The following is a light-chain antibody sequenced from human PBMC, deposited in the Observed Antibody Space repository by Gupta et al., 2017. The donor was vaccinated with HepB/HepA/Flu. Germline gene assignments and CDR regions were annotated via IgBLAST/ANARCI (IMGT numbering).Light chain of an antibody. Sequence: TTGSSNIGAGYDVHWYQQLPGTAPKVVIHNNNNRPSGVPDRFSGSKSGTSASLAITGLQADDEANYYCQSYDTNLSGWVFGGGTKLTVL. CDR3: QSYDTNLSGWV. CDR2: NNN. J-gene: IGLJ2*01. CDR1: SSNIGAGYD. V-gene: IGLV1-40*01.